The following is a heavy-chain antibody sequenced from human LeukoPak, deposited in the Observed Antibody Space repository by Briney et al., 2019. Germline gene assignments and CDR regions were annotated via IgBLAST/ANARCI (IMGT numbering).Heavy chain of an antibody. J-gene: IGHJ4*02. CDR1: GYTFTSYA. CDR3: ARSGYSVGYFYELDY. Sequence: GASVKVSCKASGYTFTSYAMNWVRQAPGQGLEWMGWITTNTGKPTYAQGLTGRFVFSVDSSVSTAYLQISSLKAEDTAIYYCARSGYSVGYFYELDYWGQGTLVTVSS. D-gene: IGHD1-26*01. CDR2: ITTNTGKP. V-gene: IGHV7-4-1*02.